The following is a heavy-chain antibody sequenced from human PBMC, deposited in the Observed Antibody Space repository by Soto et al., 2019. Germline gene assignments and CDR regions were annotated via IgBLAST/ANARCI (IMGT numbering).Heavy chain of an antibody. CDR1: GGTFSSYA. J-gene: IGHJ6*02. CDR2: IIPIFGTA. D-gene: IGHD6-13*01. V-gene: IGHV1-69*06. CDR3: ARDLTVAAAGTDYYYGMDV. Sequence: GASVKVSCKASGGTFSSYAISWVRQAPGQGLEWMGGIIPIFGTANYAQKFHGRVTITADKSTSTAYMELSSLRSEDTAVYYCARDLTVAAAGTDYYYGMDVWGQGTTVTVSS.